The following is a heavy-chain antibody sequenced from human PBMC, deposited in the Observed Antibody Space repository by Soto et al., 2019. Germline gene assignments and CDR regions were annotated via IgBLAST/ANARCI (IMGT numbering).Heavy chain of an antibody. CDR1: GYIFSGHV. CDR2: INPKSGDR. CDR3: ARDTRGTRGFDEMDF. Sequence: ASVKVSCKASGYIFSGHVIHWMRQAPGQGLEWMGWINPKSGDRGYAQKFQGRFTMTRYTSLYIVHMDLSGLTSDDAAVYYCARDTRGTRGFDEMDFWGKGTTVTVSS. J-gene: IGHJ6*04. V-gene: IGHV1-2*02. D-gene: IGHD2-2*01.